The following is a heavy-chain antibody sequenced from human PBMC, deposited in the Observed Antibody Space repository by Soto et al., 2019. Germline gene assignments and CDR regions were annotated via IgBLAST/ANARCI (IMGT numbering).Heavy chain of an antibody. J-gene: IGHJ6*02. CDR3: ARDRIAVAGTGSYYYYGMDV. D-gene: IGHD6-19*01. Sequence: GSLRLSCAASVFTVSDYYMSWIRQAPGKGLEWVSYISSSSSYTNYADSVKGRFTISRDNAKNSLYLQMNSLRAEDTAVYYCARDRIAVAGTGSYYYYGMDVWGQGTTVTVSS. V-gene: IGHV3-11*06. CDR1: VFTVSDYY. CDR2: ISSSSSYT.